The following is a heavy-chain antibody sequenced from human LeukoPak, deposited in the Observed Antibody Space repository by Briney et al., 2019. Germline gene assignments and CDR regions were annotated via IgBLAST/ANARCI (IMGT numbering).Heavy chain of an antibody. CDR3: AKIEQQLVPGLGWFDP. CDR2: IIPIFGTA. D-gene: IGHD6-13*01. Sequence: SVKVSCKASGGTSSSYAISWVRQAPGQELEWMGGIIPIFGTANYAQKFQGRVTITTDESTSTAYMELSSLRSEDTAVYYCAKIEQQLVPGLGWFDPWGQGTLVTVSS. V-gene: IGHV1-69*05. J-gene: IGHJ5*02. CDR1: GGTSSSYA.